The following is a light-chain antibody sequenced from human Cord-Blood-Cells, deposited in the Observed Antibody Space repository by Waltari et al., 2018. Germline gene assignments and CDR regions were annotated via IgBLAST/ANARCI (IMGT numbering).Light chain of an antibody. CDR1: QSISSW. CDR3: QQYNSYSWT. CDR2: DAS. Sequence: DIHMTPSPSTLSASVGHRVTITCRASQSISSWLAWYQQKPGKAPKLLIYDASSLESGVPSRFSGSGSGTEFTLTISSLQPDDFATYYCQQYNSYSWTFGQGTKVEIK. V-gene: IGKV1-5*01. J-gene: IGKJ1*01.